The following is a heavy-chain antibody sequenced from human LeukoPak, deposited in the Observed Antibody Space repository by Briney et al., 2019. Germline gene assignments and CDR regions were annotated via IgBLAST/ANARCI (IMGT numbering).Heavy chain of an antibody. D-gene: IGHD3-3*01. V-gene: IGHV4-61*02. CDR2: IYTSGST. CDR1: GGSISSGSYY. CDR3: ARDQRRITIFGVAPV. J-gene: IGHJ4*02. Sequence: PSETLSLTCTVSGGSISSGSYYWSWIRQPAGKGLEWIGRIYTSGSTNYNPSLKSRVTISVDTSKNQLSLKLSSTTAADTAVYYCARDQRRITIFGVAPVWGQGTLVTVSS.